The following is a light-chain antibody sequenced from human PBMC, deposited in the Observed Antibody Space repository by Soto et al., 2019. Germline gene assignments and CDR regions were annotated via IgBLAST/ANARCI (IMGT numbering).Light chain of an antibody. CDR2: SNN. CDR1: SSNIGSNT. Sequence: QSVLTQPPSASGTPGQRVTISCSGSSSNIGSNTVNWYQQLPGTAPKLLIYSNNQRPSGVPDRFSGSKSGTSASLAISWLQSEDEDDYYCAAWDDSLDVVFGGGTKVTVL. CDR3: AAWDDSLDVV. V-gene: IGLV1-44*01. J-gene: IGLJ2*01.